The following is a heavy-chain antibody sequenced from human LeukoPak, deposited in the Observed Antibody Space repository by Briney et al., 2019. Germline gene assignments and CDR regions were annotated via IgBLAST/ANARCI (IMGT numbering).Heavy chain of an antibody. D-gene: IGHD6-19*01. CDR3: ARGLSSGWLY. J-gene: IGHJ4*02. V-gene: IGHV4-34*01. Sequence: SETLSLTCAVYGGSFSGYYWSWIRQPPGKGLEWIGEINHSGSTNYNPSLKSRVTISVDTSKHQFSLKLSSVPAADTAVYYCARGLSSGWLYWGQGTLVTVSS. CDR1: GGSFSGYY. CDR2: INHSGST.